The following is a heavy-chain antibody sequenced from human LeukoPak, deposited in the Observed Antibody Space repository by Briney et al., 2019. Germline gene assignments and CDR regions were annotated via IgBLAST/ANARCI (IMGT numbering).Heavy chain of an antibody. Sequence: GGSLRLSCAVSGFTFSSYAMSWVRQSPGKGPEWVSGISGPGTNTYYADSVKGRFTISRDNSKNTLYLQMNSLRAEDTAVYFCAKYFYGSRTSFDSWGQGTLVTVSS. CDR3: AKYFYGSRTSFDS. J-gene: IGHJ4*02. CDR2: ISGPGTNT. V-gene: IGHV3-23*01. CDR1: GFTFSSYA. D-gene: IGHD3-10*01.